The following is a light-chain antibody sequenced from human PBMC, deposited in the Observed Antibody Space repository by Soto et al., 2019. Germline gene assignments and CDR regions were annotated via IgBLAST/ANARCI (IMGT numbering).Light chain of an antibody. V-gene: IGLV2-8*01. Sequence: QSALTQPPSASGSPGQSVTISCTGTSSDVGNYNYVSWYQQHLGKAPKLMIYEVSKRPSGVPDRFSGSKSGNTASLTVSGLQAEDEADYYCSSYAGSNNFDVFGTGTKLTVL. CDR1: SSDVGNYNY. CDR3: SSYAGSNNFDV. CDR2: EVS. J-gene: IGLJ1*01.